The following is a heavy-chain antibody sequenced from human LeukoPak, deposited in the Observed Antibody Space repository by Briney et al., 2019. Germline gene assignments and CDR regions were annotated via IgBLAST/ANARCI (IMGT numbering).Heavy chain of an antibody. D-gene: IGHD6-6*01. Sequence: SETLSLXCTVSGGSISSYYWSWIRQPAGKGLEWIGRIYTSGSTNYNPSLKSRVTMSVDTSKNQFSLKLSSVTAADTAAYYCARDHLGSSSPSVDYWGQGTLVTVSS. CDR1: GGSISSYY. CDR3: ARDHLGSSSPSVDY. CDR2: IYTSGST. V-gene: IGHV4-4*07. J-gene: IGHJ4*02.